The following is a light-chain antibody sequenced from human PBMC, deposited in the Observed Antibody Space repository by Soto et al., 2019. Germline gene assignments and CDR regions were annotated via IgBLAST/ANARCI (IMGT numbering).Light chain of an antibody. CDR3: QSYDSSLSGSYV. CDR1: SSNIGAGYD. CDR2: GNS. V-gene: IGLV1-40*01. Sequence: QSVLTQPPSVSGAPGQRVTISCTGSSSNIGAGYDVHWYQQLPGTAPKLLIYGNSNRPSGVPDRFSGSKSGTSASLAITGLQAEDEADYYFQSYDSSLSGSYVCGPGTKVIVL. J-gene: IGLJ1*01.